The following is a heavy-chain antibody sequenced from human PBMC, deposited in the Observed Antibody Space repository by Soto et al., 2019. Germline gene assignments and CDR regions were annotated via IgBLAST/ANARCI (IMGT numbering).Heavy chain of an antibody. J-gene: IGHJ5*02. D-gene: IGHD2-21*02. CDR1: GGSFSGYY. Sequence: SETLSLTCGGYGGSFSGYYWSWIRQPPGKGLEWIGEINHSGSTNYSPSLKSRVTISVDTSKNQFYLKLSSVTAADTAVYYCARALTVVTAISYNWFDPWGQGTLVTVSS. V-gene: IGHV4-34*01. CDR3: ARALTVVTAISYNWFDP. CDR2: INHSGST.